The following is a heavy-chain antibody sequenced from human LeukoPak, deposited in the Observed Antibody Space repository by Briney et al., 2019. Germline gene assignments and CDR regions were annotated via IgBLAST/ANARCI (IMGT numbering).Heavy chain of an antibody. Sequence: AGSLRLSCAASGFTFSSYGMHWVRQAPGQGLEWVAVISYDGSNKYYADSVKGRFTISRDNSKNTLYLQMNSLSAEDTAVYYCAKEGFFDWGQGTLVSVSS. CDR3: AKEGFFD. CDR1: GFTFSSYG. V-gene: IGHV3-30*18. J-gene: IGHJ1*01. D-gene: IGHD3-3*01. CDR2: ISYDGSNK.